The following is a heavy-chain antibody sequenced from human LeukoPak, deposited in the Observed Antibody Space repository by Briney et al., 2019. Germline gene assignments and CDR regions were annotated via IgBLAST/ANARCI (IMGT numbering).Heavy chain of an antibody. CDR1: GYSISSGYY. CDR2: IYHSGST. Sequence: PSETLSLTCTVSGYSISSGYYWGWIRQPPGKGLEWIGSIYHSGSTYYNPSLKSRVTISVDTSKNQFSLKLSSVTAADTAVYYCARRQAGPLGYFDYWGQGTLVTVSS. CDR3: ARRQAGPLGYFDY. V-gene: IGHV4-38-2*02. D-gene: IGHD6-13*01. J-gene: IGHJ4*02.